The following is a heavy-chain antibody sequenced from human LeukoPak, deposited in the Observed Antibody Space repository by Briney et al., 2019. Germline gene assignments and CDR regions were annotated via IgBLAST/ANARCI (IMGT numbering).Heavy chain of an antibody. D-gene: IGHD6-13*01. V-gene: IGHV1-8*01. Sequence: ASVKVSCKASGYTFTSYDINWVRQATGQGLEWMGWMNPNSGNTGYAQKFQGRVTMTRNTSISTAYMELSSLRSDDTAVYYCARDVAAAGTPVDPWGQGTLVTVSS. CDR1: GYTFTSYD. CDR2: MNPNSGNT. CDR3: ARDVAAAGTPVDP. J-gene: IGHJ5*02.